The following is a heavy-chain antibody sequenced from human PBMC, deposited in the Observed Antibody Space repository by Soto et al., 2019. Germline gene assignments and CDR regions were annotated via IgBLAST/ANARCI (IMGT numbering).Heavy chain of an antibody. Sequence: ASVKVSFKASGYPFTRYTINLVRQAPGQSLEWMGWINPDNGNTKSSQKFHDRVIITRDTSASTAYMDLSSLRSEDTAVYYCARGIATGQLDPWGQGTMVTVSS. CDR2: INPDNGNT. CDR1: GYPFTRYT. V-gene: IGHV1-3*01. CDR3: ARGIATGQLDP. J-gene: IGHJ5*02. D-gene: IGHD2-15*01.